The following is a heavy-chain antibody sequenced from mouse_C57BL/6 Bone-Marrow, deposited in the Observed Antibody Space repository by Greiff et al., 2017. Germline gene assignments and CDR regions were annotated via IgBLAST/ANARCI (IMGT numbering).Heavy chain of an antibody. CDR3: ASPWGYDKNYYFDY. V-gene: IGHV1-9*01. CDR2: LLPGSGST. J-gene: IGHJ2*01. CDR1: GYTFTGYW. Sequence: QVRLQQSGAELMKPGASVKLSCKATGYTFTGYWIEWVKQRPGHGLEWIGELLPGSGSTNYNEKFKGKATFTADTSSNTAYMQLSSLTTEDSAIYYCASPWGYDKNYYFDYWGQGTTLTVSS. D-gene: IGHD2-2*01.